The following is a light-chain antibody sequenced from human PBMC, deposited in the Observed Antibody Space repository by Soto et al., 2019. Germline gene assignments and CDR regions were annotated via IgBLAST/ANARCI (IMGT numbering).Light chain of an antibody. V-gene: IGLV1-40*01. J-gene: IGLJ2*01. CDR2: ANN. CDR3: SSYTTNNTVV. Sequence: QSVLTQPPSVSGAPGQTVTISCTGTSSNIGSRVDVHWYQHLPGTAPKLLIYANNIRPSGVPDRFSGSKSGSSASLAISGLQAEDEGDYYCSSYTTNNTVVFGGGTKLTVL. CDR1: SSNIGSRVD.